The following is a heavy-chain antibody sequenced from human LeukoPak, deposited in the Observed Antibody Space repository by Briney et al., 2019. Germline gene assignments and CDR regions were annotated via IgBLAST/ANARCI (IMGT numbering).Heavy chain of an antibody. D-gene: IGHD3-9*01. Sequence: PGGSLRLSCAASGFTFSSYAMSWVRQAPGKELEWVSCITGSGGSAYYADSVKGRFTISRDNSRNTLDLRMNSLRAEDTAVYYCAKATAYFLEYFQNWGPGTLVIVSS. CDR1: GFTFSSYA. V-gene: IGHV3-23*01. CDR3: AKATAYFLEYFQN. CDR2: ITGSGGSA. J-gene: IGHJ1*01.